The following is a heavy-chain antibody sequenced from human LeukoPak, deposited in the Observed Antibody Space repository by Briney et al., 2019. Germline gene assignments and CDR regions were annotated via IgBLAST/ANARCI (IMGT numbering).Heavy chain of an antibody. D-gene: IGHD1-26*01. CDR2: IWYDGSKK. V-gene: IGHV3-30*02. J-gene: IGHJ4*02. Sequence: PGGSLRLSCAASGFTFSSYGMHWVRQAPGKGLEWVAFIWYDGSKKYYADSVKGQFTISRDNSKNTLYLQMNSLRAEDTAVYYCAKEAGGSYFFDHWGQGTLVTVSS. CDR3: AKEAGGSYFFDH. CDR1: GFTFSSYG.